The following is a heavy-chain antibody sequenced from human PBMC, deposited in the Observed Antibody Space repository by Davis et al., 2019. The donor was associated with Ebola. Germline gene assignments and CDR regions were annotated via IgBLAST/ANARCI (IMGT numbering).Heavy chain of an antibody. J-gene: IGHJ1*01. V-gene: IGHV4-61*09. CDR2: IYRSGST. CDR1: GASISSGYFS. CDR3: ARDRHDSGAFGF. Sequence: LRLSCNVSGASISSGYFSWSWVRQPAGRGLEWIAHIYRSGSTKYNASLESRVTISLDTAKNQFSLRLNSVTAADTAFYFCARDRHDSGAFGFWGQGTLVTVSS. D-gene: IGHD3-22*01.